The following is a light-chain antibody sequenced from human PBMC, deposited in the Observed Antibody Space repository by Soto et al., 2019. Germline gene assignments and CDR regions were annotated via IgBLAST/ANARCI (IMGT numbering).Light chain of an antibody. Sequence: VVMTQSPRTLSLSPGERATLSCRASQNVNNNYVAWYQQKPGQAPSLLIYGASDRATGVPDRFSGSGSGTDFTLTISRLEPEYFAVYYCQQHGTSITFGGGTRVENK. J-gene: IGKJ4*01. V-gene: IGKV3-20*01. CDR1: QNVNNNY. CDR2: GAS. CDR3: QQHGTSIT.